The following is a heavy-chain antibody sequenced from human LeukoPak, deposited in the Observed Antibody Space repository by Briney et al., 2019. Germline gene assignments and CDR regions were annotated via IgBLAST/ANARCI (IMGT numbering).Heavy chain of an antibody. V-gene: IGHV3-30*02. J-gene: IGHJ4*02. CDR1: GFTFSHYG. CDR3: AKGGNYYDSSGDFDY. D-gene: IGHD3-22*01. CDR2: IGFGGTNK. Sequence: GGSLRLSCAASGFTFSHYGMHWVRQAPGRGLEWLAFIGFGGTNKYYADSVQGRFSISRDNSKNTLFVQMSSLRAEDTAVYYCAKGGNYYDSSGDFDYWGQGALVTVSS.